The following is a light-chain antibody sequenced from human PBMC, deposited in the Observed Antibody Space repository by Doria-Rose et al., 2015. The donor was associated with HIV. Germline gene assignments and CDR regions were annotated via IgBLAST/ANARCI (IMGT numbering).Light chain of an antibody. Sequence: VVTQEPAVSVALRQTVRITCQGDSLRSSYASWYQQKPGPAPILVIYGENNRPSGIPDRFSGSSSGNTASLTITGAQAEDEADYYCSSRDSSANHALFGGGTKVTVL. V-gene: IGLV3-19*01. CDR2: GEN. CDR1: SLRSSY. CDR3: SSRDSSANHAL. J-gene: IGLJ2*01.